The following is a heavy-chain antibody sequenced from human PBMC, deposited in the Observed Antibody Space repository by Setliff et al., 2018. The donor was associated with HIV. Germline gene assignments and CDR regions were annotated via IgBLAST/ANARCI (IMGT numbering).Heavy chain of an antibody. CDR1: GYSFSNFA. CDR2: INAGSGNT. Sequence: ASVKVSCKASGYSFSNFAIHWVRQAPGQRLEWLGWINAGSGNTRYSQKLQDRLTITRDTSARTVYMELSSLKSEDTAVYYCARVRCSGANCFNWFDFWGQGTPVTV. D-gene: IGHD2-15*01. CDR3: ARVRCSGANCFNWFDF. V-gene: IGHV1-3*01. J-gene: IGHJ5*01.